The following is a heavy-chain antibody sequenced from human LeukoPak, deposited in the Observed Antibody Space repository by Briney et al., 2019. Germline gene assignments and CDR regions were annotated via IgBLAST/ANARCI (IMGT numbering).Heavy chain of an antibody. V-gene: IGHV4-30-2*01. CDR1: GGSSSSGGYS. CDR3: ARGDDSSGYLFDY. D-gene: IGHD3-22*01. Sequence: SETLSLTCAVSGGSSSSGGYSWSWIRQPPGKGLEWIGYIYHSGSTYYNPSLQSRVTISVDRSKNQFSLKLSSVTAADTAVYYCARGDDSSGYLFDYWGQGTLVTVSS. J-gene: IGHJ4*02. CDR2: IYHSGST.